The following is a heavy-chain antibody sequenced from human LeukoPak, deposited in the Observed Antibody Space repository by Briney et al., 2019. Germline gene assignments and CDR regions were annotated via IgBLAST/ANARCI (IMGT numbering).Heavy chain of an antibody. CDR2: IYYSGST. CDR3: ARGGYYGSGNDFRFDP. D-gene: IGHD3-10*01. J-gene: IGHJ5*02. CDR1: GGSISSSSYY. V-gene: IGHV4-61*05. Sequence: SETLSLTCTVSGGSISSSSYYWGWIRQPPGKGLEWIGYIYYSGSTNYNPSLKSRVTISVDTSKNQFSLKLSSVTAADTAVYYCARGGYYGSGNDFRFDPWGQGTLVTVST.